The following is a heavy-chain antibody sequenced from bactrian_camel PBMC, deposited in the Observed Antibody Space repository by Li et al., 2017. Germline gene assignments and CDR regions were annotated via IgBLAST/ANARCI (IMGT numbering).Heavy chain of an antibody. V-gene: IGHV3S55*01. J-gene: IGHJ4*01. CDR1: GDTIGRYC. CDR3: ATVAQVGVEYFNS. Sequence: HVQLVESGGGSVQAGGSLKLSCVASGDTIGRYCMGWFRQIPDREREGVAGIESDGSTSYADSVKGRFTISRDNAKNTLYLQMNSLKTEDTAVYYCATVAQVGVEYFNSWGQGTQVTVS. CDR2: IESDGST. D-gene: IGHD5*01.